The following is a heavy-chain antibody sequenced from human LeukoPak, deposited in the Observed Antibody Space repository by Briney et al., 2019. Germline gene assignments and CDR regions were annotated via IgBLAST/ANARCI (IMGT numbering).Heavy chain of an antibody. J-gene: IGHJ4*02. V-gene: IGHV3-30*01. CDR3: AISSPEIDY. CDR1: GFTFSNFA. Sequence: GRSLRLSCAASGFTFSNFALHWVRQAPGKGLEWVAVISYDGSDKYYADSVKGRITISRDNSKNRSFLQMNSLRAEDTAVYYCAISSPEIDYWGQGTLVTVSS. CDR2: ISYDGSDK.